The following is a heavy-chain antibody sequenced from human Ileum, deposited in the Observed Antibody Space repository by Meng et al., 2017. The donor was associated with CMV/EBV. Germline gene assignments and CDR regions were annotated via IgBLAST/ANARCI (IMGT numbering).Heavy chain of an antibody. Sequence: GESLKISCAATGFTFGAYNMHWVRQAPGKGLEWVSSITNSGSYIYYADSVKGRFTISRDNAKNSLFLQMNSLRGDDTAVYYCARGRWGGPLGYFDYWGQGTLVTVSS. V-gene: IGHV3-21*01. CDR1: GFTFGAYN. D-gene: IGHD3-16*01. CDR3: ARGRWGGPLGYFDY. J-gene: IGHJ4*02. CDR2: ITNSGSYI.